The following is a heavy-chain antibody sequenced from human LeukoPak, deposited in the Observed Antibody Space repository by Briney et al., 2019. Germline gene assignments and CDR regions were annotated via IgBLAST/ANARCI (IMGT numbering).Heavy chain of an antibody. V-gene: IGHV1-18*01. J-gene: IGHJ6*02. CDR2: ISTHNGNT. Sequence: ASVKVSCKASGYTFTTYGINWVRQAPGQGLEWMGWISTHNGNTNYAQKVQGRVTMTTATSTSTAYMELRRLRSDDTAVYFCARALQLVVPSIVSPTYYYYGMDVWGQGTTVTVSS. D-gene: IGHD2-2*01. CDR1: GYTFTTYG. CDR3: ARALQLVVPSIVSPTYYYYGMDV.